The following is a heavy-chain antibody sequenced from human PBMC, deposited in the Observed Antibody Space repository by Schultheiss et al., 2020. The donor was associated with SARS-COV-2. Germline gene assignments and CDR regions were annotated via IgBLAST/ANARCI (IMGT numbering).Heavy chain of an antibody. V-gene: IGHV1-46*01. J-gene: IGHJ4*02. CDR1: EYTFTSHY. Sequence: ASVKVSCKAPEYTFTSHYMHWVRQAPGQGLEWMGLVNPCDDSTSYAQKFRGRVTVTRDTSTSTVYMELSRLRSDDTAVYYCARGGPLRARTSATDALDYWGQGTLVTVSS. CDR3: ARGGPLRARTSATDALDY. CDR2: VNPCDDST. D-gene: IGHD2-2*01.